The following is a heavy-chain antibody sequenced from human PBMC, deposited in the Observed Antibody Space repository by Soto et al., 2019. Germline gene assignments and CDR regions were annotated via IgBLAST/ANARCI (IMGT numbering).Heavy chain of an antibody. V-gene: IGHV1-8*01. CDR3: AIPTADASDH. Sequence: QVQLVQSGAEVKKPGASVKVSCKASGYTFTSYDINWVRQATGQGLEWMGWMNPNSGNTGYAQKFQGRVTMTRNTSVCTAYMEMRSLRSEGTAVSYCAIPTADASDHRSPGTLVTVSS. CDR2: MNPNSGNT. J-gene: IGHJ4*02. CDR1: GYTFTSYD.